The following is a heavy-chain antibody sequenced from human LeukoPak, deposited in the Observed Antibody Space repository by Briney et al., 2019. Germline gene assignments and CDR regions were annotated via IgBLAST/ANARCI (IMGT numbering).Heavy chain of an antibody. J-gene: IGHJ4*02. D-gene: IGHD1-26*01. CDR2: VTIRTDGGTT. CDR3: TTERGYSGSRIFDY. V-gene: IGHV3-15*01. Sequence: PGGSLRLSCAASGFIFSNVWMNWVRQAPGKGLEWVGRVTIRTDGGTTDYAAPVKGRFTISRDDSIDTLYLQMNSLRTEDTAVYYCTTERGYSGSRIFDYWGQGSLVTVSS. CDR1: GFIFSNVW.